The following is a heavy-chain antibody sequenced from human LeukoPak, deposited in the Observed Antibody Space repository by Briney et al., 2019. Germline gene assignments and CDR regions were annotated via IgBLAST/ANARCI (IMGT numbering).Heavy chain of an antibody. CDR2: ISSSGSTI. J-gene: IGHJ6*04. Sequence: GGSLRLSCAASGFTFSSYEMNWVRQAPGKGLEWVSYISSSGSTIYYADSVRGRFTISRDNAKNSLYLQMNSLRAEDTAVYYCARDPQGMDVWGKGTTVTVSS. CDR3: ARDPQGMDV. V-gene: IGHV3-48*03. CDR1: GFTFSSYE.